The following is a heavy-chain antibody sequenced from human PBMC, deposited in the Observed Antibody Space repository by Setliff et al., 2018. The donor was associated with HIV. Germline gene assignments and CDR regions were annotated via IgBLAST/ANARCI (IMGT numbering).Heavy chain of an antibody. CDR1: GYTFTGYA. D-gene: IGHD3-10*01. J-gene: IGHJ3*02. CDR2: INAGNGNT. V-gene: IGHV1-3*01. Sequence: ASVKVSCKASGYTFTGYAMHWVRQAPGQRLEWMGWINAGNGNTKYSQKFQGRVTITRDTSASTAYMELSSLRSEDTAVYYCARASGIAGAFDIWGQGTMVTVSS. CDR3: ARASGIAGAFDI.